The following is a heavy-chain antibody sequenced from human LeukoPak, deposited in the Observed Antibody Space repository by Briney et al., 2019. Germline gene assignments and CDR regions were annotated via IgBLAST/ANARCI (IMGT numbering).Heavy chain of an antibody. V-gene: IGHV3-43D*04. J-gene: IGHJ4*02. CDR2: ISWDGGST. CDR3: AKAAYCGGDCYPEEYYFDY. D-gene: IGHD2-21*02. Sequence: GGSLRLSCAASGFTFDDYAMHWVRQAPGKGLEWVSLISWDGGSTYYADSVKGRFTISRDNSKNSLYLQMNSLRAEDTALYYWAKAAYCGGDCYPEEYYFDYWGQGTLVTVSS. CDR1: GFTFDDYA.